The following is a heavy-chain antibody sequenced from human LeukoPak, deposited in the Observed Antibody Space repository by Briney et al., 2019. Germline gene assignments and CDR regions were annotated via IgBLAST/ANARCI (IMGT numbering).Heavy chain of an antibody. D-gene: IGHD2-21*01. V-gene: IGHV5-51*01. CDR2: IYPGDSDT. J-gene: IGHJ6*03. CDR1: GYKFTSYW. CDR3: ARTHMGLYYYYYMDV. Sequence: GESLKISCKASGYKFTSYWIGWVRQMPGKGLEWMGIIYPGDSDTRYSPSFQGQVTISADKSISTAYLQWSSLKASDTAMYYCARTHMGLYYYYYMDVWGKGTTVTVSS.